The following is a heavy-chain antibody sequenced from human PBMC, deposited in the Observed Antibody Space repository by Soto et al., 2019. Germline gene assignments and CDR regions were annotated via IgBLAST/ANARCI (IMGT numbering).Heavy chain of an antibody. J-gene: IGHJ6*02. CDR1: GGSISSGGYY. D-gene: IGHD3-3*01. V-gene: IGHV4-31*03. CDR3: ARGGMKSGYYGMDV. CDR2: IYYSGST. Sequence: SETLSLTCTVSGGSISSGGYYWSWIRQHPGKGLEWIGYIYYSGSTYYNPSLKSRVTISVDTSKNQFSLKLSSVTAADTAVYYCARGGMKSGYYGMDVWGQGTTVTVSS.